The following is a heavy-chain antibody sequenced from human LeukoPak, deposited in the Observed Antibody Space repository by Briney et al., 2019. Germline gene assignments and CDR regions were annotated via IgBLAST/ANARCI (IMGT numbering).Heavy chain of an antibody. V-gene: IGHV4-34*01. D-gene: IGHD3-9*01. J-gene: IGHJ4*02. CDR3: ARGLEYDILTGTEGYYFDY. Sequence: PSETLSLTCAVYGGSFSGYYWSWISQPPGKGLEWIGEINHSGSTNYNPSLKSRVTISVDTSKNQFSLKLSSVTAADTAVYYCARGLEYDILTGTEGYYFDYWGQGTLVTVSS. CDR2: INHSGST. CDR1: GGSFSGYY.